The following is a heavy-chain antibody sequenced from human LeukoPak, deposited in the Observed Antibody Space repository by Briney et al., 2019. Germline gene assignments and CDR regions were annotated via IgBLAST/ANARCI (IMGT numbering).Heavy chain of an antibody. D-gene: IGHD3-16*01. V-gene: IGHV3-53*01. Sequence: GGSLRLSCAASGFTVSSNYMSWVRQAPGKGLEWVSVIYSGGSTYYADSVKGRFTISRDNSKNTLYLQMNSLRAEDTAVYYCAREGGEKSSGAFDIWGQGTMVTVSS. CDR2: IYSGGST. CDR3: AREGGEKSSGAFDI. CDR1: GFTVSSNY. J-gene: IGHJ3*02.